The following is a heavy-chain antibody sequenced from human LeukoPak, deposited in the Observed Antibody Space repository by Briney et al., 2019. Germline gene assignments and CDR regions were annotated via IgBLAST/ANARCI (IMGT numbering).Heavy chain of an antibody. J-gene: IGHJ1*01. V-gene: IGHV4-39*01. CDR3: ARQIAAVKYFQH. D-gene: IGHD6-13*01. CDR2: IYYSGST. CDR1: GGSISSSSYS. Sequence: SETLSLTCTVSGGSISSSSYSWGWIRQPPGKGLEWIGSIYYSGSTYYNPSLKSRVTISVDTSKNQFSLKLSSVTAADTAVYYCARQIAAVKYFQHWGQGTLVTVSS.